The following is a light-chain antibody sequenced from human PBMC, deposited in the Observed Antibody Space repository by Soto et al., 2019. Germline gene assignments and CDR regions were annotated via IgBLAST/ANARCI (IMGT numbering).Light chain of an antibody. CDR2: EVS. Sequence: QSALTQPASVSGSPGHSITICCTGSSSDVGGYNYVSWYQQQSGKAPKLMIHEVSNRPSGVSNRFSGSKSGNTASLTISGLQAEDEADYYCSSYTSSRDYVFGIGTKV. J-gene: IGLJ1*01. CDR1: SSDVGGYNY. CDR3: SSYTSSRDYV. V-gene: IGLV2-14*01.